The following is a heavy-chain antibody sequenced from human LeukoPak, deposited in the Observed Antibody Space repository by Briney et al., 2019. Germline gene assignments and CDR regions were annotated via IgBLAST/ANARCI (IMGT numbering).Heavy chain of an antibody. CDR1: GFTFNSYG. CDR3: AKAKYYYDSSVCFDY. J-gene: IGHJ4*02. D-gene: IGHD3-22*01. Sequence: GGSLRLSCAASGFTFNSYGMHWVRQAPGKGLEGVAVIAYDGSKKYYADSVKGRFTISRDNSKNTLYLQMNSLRAEDTAVYYCAKAKYYYDSSVCFDYWGQGTLVTVSS. CDR2: IAYDGSKK. V-gene: IGHV3-30*18.